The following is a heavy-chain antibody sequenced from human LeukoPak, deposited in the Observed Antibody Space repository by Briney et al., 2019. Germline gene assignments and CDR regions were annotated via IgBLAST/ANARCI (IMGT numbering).Heavy chain of an antibody. D-gene: IGHD3-22*01. V-gene: IGHV4-30-4*01. CDR3: ARYYYYDSSGYYYSAFDI. Sequence: SETLSLTCTVSGGSISSGDYYWSWIRQPPGKGLEWIGYIYYSGSTYYNPSLKSRVTISVDMSKNQFSLKLSSVTAADTAVYYCARYYYYDSSGYYYSAFDIWGQGTMVTVSS. J-gene: IGHJ3*02. CDR1: GGSISSGDYY. CDR2: IYYSGST.